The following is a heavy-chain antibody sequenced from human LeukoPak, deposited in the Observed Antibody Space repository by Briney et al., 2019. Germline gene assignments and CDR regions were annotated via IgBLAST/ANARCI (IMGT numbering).Heavy chain of an antibody. CDR1: GFTVSSNY. V-gene: IGHV3-53*01. D-gene: IGHD3-16*01. Sequence: XGSLRLSCAASGFTVSSNYMNWVRQAPGKGLEWVSVIYSGGSTYYADSVKGRFTISRDNSKNTLYLQMNSLRAGDTAVYYCAKAQGGGPYYFDYWGQGTLVTVSS. CDR2: IYSGGST. CDR3: AKAQGGGPYYFDY. J-gene: IGHJ4*02.